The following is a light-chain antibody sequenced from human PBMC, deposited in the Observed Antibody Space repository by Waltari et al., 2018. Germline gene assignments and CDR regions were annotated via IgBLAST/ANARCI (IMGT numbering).Light chain of an antibody. V-gene: IGKV3-20*01. CDR2: GAS. J-gene: IGKJ1*01. Sequence: EIVLTQSPGRLSSSPGERVTLSCRASQSVSRALAWYQQKPGQAPRLLIFGASNRATGILDRFSGSGSETDFSLTISRLEPEDFAVYYCQHYVRLPATFGRGTKVEIK. CDR3: QHYVRLPAT. CDR1: QSVSRA.